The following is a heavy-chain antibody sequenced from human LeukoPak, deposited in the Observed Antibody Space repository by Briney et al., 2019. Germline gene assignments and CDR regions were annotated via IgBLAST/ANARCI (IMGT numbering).Heavy chain of an antibody. J-gene: IGHJ4*02. CDR2: IIPIFTTA. CDR3: ARVGGSGSYTSHYLDY. Sequence: GASVKVSCKASGGTFSSYAISWVRQAPGQGLEWIGGIIPIFTTANHAQKFQGRVTITADESTSTAYMELSSLRSEDTAVYYCARVGGSGSYTSHYLDYWGQGTLVTVSS. V-gene: IGHV1-69*13. CDR1: GGTFSSYA. D-gene: IGHD3-10*01.